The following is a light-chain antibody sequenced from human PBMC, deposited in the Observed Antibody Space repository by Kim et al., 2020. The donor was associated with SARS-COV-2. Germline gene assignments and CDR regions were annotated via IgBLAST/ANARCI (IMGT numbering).Light chain of an antibody. V-gene: IGLV3-21*04. CDR2: YDS. J-gene: IGLJ2*01. Sequence: YELTQPPSVSVAPGKTARITCGGNNIGSKSVHWYQQKPGQAPVLVIYYDSDRPSGIPERFSGSNSGNTATLTISRVEAGDEADYYCQVWDSSSDHSVVFGGGTQLTVL. CDR1: NIGSKS. CDR3: QVWDSSSDHSVV.